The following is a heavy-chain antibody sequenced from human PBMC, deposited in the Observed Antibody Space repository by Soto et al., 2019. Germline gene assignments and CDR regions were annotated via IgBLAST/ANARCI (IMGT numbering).Heavy chain of an antibody. J-gene: IGHJ4*02. D-gene: IGHD3-16*01. CDR3: ARAWGYYFDY. Sequence: QVQLQESGPGLVKPSETLSLTCTVSGGSISSYYWSWIRQPPGKGLEWIGYIYYSGSTDYNPSLKSRVTISVDTSKNQFSLKLSSVTAADTAVYYCARAWGYYFDYWGQGTLVTVSS. V-gene: IGHV4-59*01. CDR1: GGSISSYY. CDR2: IYYSGST.